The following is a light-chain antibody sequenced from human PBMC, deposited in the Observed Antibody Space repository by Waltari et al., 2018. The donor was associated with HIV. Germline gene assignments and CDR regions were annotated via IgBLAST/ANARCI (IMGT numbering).Light chain of an antibody. CDR1: SRDIGGYIY. J-gene: IGLJ2*01. CDR2: EAS. CDR3: VSYTSSSTLI. Sequence: QSALTQPASVPGSPGQSITISCTGTSRDIGGYIYVSWYQQHSGKAPKLMIYEASNRPSGVSDRFSGSKSGNTASLTISGLQAEDEADYYCVSYTSSSTLILGGGTKVTVL. V-gene: IGLV2-14*01.